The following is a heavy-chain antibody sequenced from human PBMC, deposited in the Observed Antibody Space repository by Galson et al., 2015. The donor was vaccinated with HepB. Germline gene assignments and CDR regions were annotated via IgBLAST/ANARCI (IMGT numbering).Heavy chain of an antibody. CDR1: GLSLRNTGMR. CDR3: ARHGFRGTYYSALDM. D-gene: IGHD1-26*01. CDR2: IDWDDQK. Sequence: PALVKPTQTLTLTCTLSGLSLRNTGMRVSWIRLPPGKALEWLARIDWDDQKFYNASLERRLAISKDSSENHVVLTMTNMDPVDTATYFCARHGFRGTYYSALDMWGQGTVVTVSS. J-gene: IGHJ3*02. V-gene: IGHV2-70*04.